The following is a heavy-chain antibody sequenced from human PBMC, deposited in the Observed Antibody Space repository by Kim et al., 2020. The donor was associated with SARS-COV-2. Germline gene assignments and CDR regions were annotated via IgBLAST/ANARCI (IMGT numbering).Heavy chain of an antibody. V-gene: IGHV4-34*01. Sequence: RVTISVDTSKNQFSLKLSSVTAADTAVYYCARGPYVWGSYRSRASNWFDPWGQGTLVTVSS. CDR3: ARGPYVWGSYRSRASNWFDP. J-gene: IGHJ5*02. D-gene: IGHD3-16*02.